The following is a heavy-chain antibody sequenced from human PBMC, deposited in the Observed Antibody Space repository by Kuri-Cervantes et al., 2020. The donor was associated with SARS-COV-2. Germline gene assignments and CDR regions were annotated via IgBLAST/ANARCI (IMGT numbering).Heavy chain of an antibody. CDR3: ARLGRYCSSTSCYPNWFDP. V-gene: IGHV4-39*07. J-gene: IGHJ5*02. Sequence: SETLSLTCTVSGGSISSDSFFWVWIRQPPGKGLEWIGSIYYSGATYYNPSLKSRVIISVDTSKNQFSLKLSSVTAADTAVYYCARLGRYCSSTSCYPNWFDPWGQGTLVTVSS. D-gene: IGHD2-2*01. CDR1: GGSISSDSFF. CDR2: IYYSGAT.